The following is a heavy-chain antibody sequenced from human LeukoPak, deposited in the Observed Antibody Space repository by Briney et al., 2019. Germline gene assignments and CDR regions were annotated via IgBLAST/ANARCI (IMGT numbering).Heavy chain of an antibody. CDR1: GFTFSSYA. CDR3: AKGNYDFWSGSDV. CDR2: ISGSGGST. V-gene: IGHV3-23*01. Sequence: PGGSLRLSCAASGFTFSSYAMSWVRQAPGKGLGWVSGISGSGGSTYYADSVKGRFTISRDNSKNTLYLQMNSLRAEDTAVYYCAKGNYDFWSGSDVWGQGTTVTVSS. J-gene: IGHJ6*02. D-gene: IGHD3-3*01.